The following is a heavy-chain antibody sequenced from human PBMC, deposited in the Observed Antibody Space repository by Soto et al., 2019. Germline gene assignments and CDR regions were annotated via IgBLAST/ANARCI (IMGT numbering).Heavy chain of an antibody. CDR3: AKVWGGSCYSGDSCWFDP. Sequence: GGSLRLSCAASGFTFSSYAMSWVRQAPGKGLEWVSAISGSGGSTYYADAVKGRFTISRANSKNTLVLQMNSLRAEDKDVYYCAKVWGGSCYSGDSCWFDPWGQGTLVTVSS. CDR1: GFTFSSYA. D-gene: IGHD2-15*01. CDR2: ISGSGGST. V-gene: IGHV3-23*01. J-gene: IGHJ5*02.